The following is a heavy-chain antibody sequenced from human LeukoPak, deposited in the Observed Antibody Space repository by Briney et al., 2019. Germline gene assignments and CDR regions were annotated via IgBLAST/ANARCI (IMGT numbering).Heavy chain of an antibody. J-gene: IGHJ5*02. CDR1: GYTFSGHY. V-gene: IGHV1-2*02. CDR3: AKGGIVGPTGWFDP. Sequence: ASVKVSCKASGYTFSGHYLHWVRQAPGQGLEWMGWINPNSGGTNYAQRFQGRVTMTGDTSISTAYMELRSLISDDTAVYYCAKGGIVGPTGWFDPWGQGTLVTVSS. CDR2: INPNSGGT. D-gene: IGHD1-26*01.